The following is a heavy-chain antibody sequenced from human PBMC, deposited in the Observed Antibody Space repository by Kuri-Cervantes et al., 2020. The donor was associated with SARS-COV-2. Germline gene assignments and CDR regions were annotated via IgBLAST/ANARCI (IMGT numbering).Heavy chain of an antibody. CDR2: IYGGGST. CDR1: GFTVSSNY. Sequence: GGSLRLSCAASGFTVSSNYMSWVRQAPGKGLEWVSIIYGGGSTYYADSVKGRFTISRDNSKNTLYLQMNSLRAEDTAVYYCARGYEARYSSSWYLDDWGQGTLVTVSS. V-gene: IGHV3-53*01. CDR3: ARGYEARYSSSWYLDD. D-gene: IGHD6-13*01. J-gene: IGHJ4*02.